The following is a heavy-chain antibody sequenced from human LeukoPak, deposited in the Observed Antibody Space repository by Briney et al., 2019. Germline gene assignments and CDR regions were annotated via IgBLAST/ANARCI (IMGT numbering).Heavy chain of an antibody. D-gene: IGHD2-2*03. J-gene: IGHJ3*02. CDR1: GFSFSDYS. V-gene: IGHV3-48*01. Sequence: GGSLRLSCAASGFSFSDYSMTWVRQAPRKGLEWVSYISRSFTPIYYAESVKGRFTISRDNAKNSLYLQMNSLRVEDTAVYYCARVDDLDAFDMWGQGTLVTVSS. CDR3: ARVDDLDAFDM. CDR2: ISRSFTPI.